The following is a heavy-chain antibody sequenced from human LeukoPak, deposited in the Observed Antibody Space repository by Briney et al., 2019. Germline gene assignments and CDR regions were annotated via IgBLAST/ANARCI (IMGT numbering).Heavy chain of an antibody. Sequence: GGSLRLSCAASGFTFSSYEMNWVRQAPGKGLEWVSYISSSGSTIYYADSVKGRFTISRDNAKNSLYLQMNSLRAEDTAVYYCARDRSYYYYMDVWGKGTTVTVSS. CDR2: ISSSGSTI. J-gene: IGHJ6*03. CDR3: ARDRSYYYYMDV. V-gene: IGHV3-48*03. CDR1: GFTFSSYE.